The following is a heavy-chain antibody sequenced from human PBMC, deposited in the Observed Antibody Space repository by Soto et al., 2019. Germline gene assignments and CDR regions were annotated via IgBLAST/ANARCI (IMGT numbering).Heavy chain of an antibody. Sequence: SETLSLTCTVSGGTLSSRSYYLGWIRQPPGKGLEWIGSIYYSGSTYYNPSLKSRVTISVDTSKNQFSLKLSSVTAADTAVYYCARPNLLWDYYGTDVGGQGTTVTVSS. V-gene: IGHV4-39*01. CDR2: IYYSGST. J-gene: IGHJ6*02. D-gene: IGHD2-21*01. CDR1: GGTLSSRSYY. CDR3: ARPNLLWDYYGTDV.